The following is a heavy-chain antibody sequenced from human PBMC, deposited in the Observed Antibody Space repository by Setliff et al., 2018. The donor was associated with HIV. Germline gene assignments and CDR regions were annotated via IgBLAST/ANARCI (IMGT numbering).Heavy chain of an antibody. J-gene: IGHJ4*02. CDR1: GFSFSNYG. V-gene: IGHV3-48*01. D-gene: IGHD3-22*01. Sequence: GGSLRLSCAASGFSFSNYGMSWVRQAPGKGLEWVSYISSSSSTIYYADSVKGRFTISRDNAKNSLYLQMNSLRAEDTAAYYCARASRGGFYDSSAYAYWGQGTLVTVSS. CDR3: ARASRGGFYDSSAYAY. CDR2: ISSSSSTI.